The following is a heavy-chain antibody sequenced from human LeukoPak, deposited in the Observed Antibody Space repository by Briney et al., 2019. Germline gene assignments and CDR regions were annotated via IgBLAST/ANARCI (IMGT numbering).Heavy chain of an antibody. CDR2: ISYDGTNK. CDR3: ARASSGYYFPHFDY. CDR1: GFTFSNYA. Sequence: PGGSLRLSCAASGFTFSNYAMNWVRQAPGKGLEWVAVISYDGTNKYYADSVKGRFTISRDNSKNTVYLQMNSLRAEDTAIYYCARASSGYYFPHFDYWGQGTLVTVSS. D-gene: IGHD3-22*01. J-gene: IGHJ4*02. V-gene: IGHV3-30*04.